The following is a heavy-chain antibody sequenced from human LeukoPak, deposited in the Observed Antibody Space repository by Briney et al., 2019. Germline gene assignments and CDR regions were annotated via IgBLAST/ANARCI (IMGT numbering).Heavy chain of an antibody. V-gene: IGHV4-61*02. D-gene: IGHD6-19*01. CDR2: IYTSGST. CDR1: GGSISSGSYY. Sequence: SQTLSLTCTVSGGSISSGSYYWSWIRQPAGKGLEWIGRIYTSGSTNYNPSLKSRVTISVDTSKNQFSLKLSSVTAADTAAYYCARGLSSGWYYFDYWGQGTLVTVSS. CDR3: ARGLSSGWYYFDY. J-gene: IGHJ4*02.